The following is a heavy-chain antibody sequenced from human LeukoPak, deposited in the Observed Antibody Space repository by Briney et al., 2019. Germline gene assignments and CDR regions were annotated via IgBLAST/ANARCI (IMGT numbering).Heavy chain of an antibody. CDR2: ISYDGSNK. V-gene: IGHV3-30*04. D-gene: IGHD3-16*01. J-gene: IGHJ3*02. CDR3: ARDFGQDAFDI. Sequence: GGSLRLSCAASGFTFSSYAMHWVRQAPGKGLEWVAVISYDGSNKYYADSVKGRFTISRDNSKNTLYLQMNSLRAEDTAVYYCARDFGQDAFDIWGQGTMVTVSS. CDR1: GFTFSSYA.